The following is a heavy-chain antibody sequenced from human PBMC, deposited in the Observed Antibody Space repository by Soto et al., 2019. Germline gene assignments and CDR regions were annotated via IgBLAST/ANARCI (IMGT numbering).Heavy chain of an antibody. V-gene: IGHV4-31*03. D-gene: IGHD2-2*01. Sequence: LSLTCTVSGASLHIGGYYWARIRQTPGKGLEWIGYIYYTGVNYYNPSLGSRVNISVDTSKNLFSLELTSVTAADTAVYYCARDGSSTANWLDPWGQGLLVTVSS. CDR1: GASLHIGGYY. CDR2: IYYTGVN. J-gene: IGHJ5*02. CDR3: ARDGSSTANWLDP.